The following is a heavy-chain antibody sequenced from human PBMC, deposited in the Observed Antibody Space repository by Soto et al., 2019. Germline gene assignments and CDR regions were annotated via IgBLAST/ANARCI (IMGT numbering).Heavy chain of an antibody. D-gene: IGHD2-2*01. CDR1: GGSISSYH. CDR2: IYNSGST. CDR3: AKEMGFCTTTSCHAGPLYYYMDV. Sequence: QLQLQESGPGLVKPSETLSLTCTVSGGSISSYHWTWIRQPPGKGLEWIGVIYNSGSTNYNPSLKSRLTISVDTSNNHFSLRLSSVTAADTAVYYCAKEMGFCTTTSCHAGPLYYYMDVWGKGTTVTVSS. V-gene: IGHV4-59*01. J-gene: IGHJ6*03.